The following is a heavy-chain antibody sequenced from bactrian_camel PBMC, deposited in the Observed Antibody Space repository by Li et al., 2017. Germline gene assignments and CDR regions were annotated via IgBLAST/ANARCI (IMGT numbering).Heavy chain of an antibody. Sequence: VQLVESGGGLVQPGGSVRLSCAASGFTFSSYAMTWVRQAPGKGLEWVSSINRGGGSTYYADSVKGQFTISLDTAQKSVYLQMNNLKPEDTAKYYCAAGCLTAAWIRAGGPRSP. J-gene: IGHJ4*01. CDR2: INRGGGST. V-gene: IGHV3S40*01. D-gene: IGHD1*01. CDR1: GFTFSSYA.